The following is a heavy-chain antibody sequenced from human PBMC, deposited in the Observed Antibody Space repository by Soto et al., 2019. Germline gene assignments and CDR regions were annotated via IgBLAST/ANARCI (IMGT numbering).Heavy chain of an antibody. Sequence: EVQLVESGGGLIQPGGSLRLSCAVSGFTVSNNYMSWVRQAPGKGLEGVSVIYSGGYTAYGDSVKGRFTISRDNSKNTIYLQMKTRGADDPAGFSWAANPGGGGYWGQGTLVTVSS. J-gene: IGHJ4*02. V-gene: IGHV3-53*01. D-gene: IGHD3-10*01. CDR2: IYSGGYT. CDR1: GFTVSNNY. CDR3: AANPGGGGY.